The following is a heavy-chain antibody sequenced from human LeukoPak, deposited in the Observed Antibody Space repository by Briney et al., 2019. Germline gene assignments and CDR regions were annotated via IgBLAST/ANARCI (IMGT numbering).Heavy chain of an antibody. D-gene: IGHD2-2*01. V-gene: IGHV4-34*01. CDR2: IYHSGST. Sequence: SETLSLTCAVYGGSFSGYYWSWIRQPPGKGLEWIGYIYHSGSTYYNPSLKSRVTISVDRSKNQFSLKLSSVTAADTAVYYCARDVRFLVPAPPAAFDIWGQGTMVTVSS. J-gene: IGHJ3*02. CDR3: ARDVRFLVPAPPAAFDI. CDR1: GGSFSGYY.